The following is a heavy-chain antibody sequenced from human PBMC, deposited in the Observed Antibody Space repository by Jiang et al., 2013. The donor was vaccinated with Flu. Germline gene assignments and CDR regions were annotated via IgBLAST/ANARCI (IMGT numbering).Heavy chain of an antibody. D-gene: IGHD3-9*01. CDR2: ISAYNGNT. CDR3: ARGEAMDDWFPYYYGMDV. Sequence: FTSYGISWVRQAPGQGLEWMGWISAYNGNTNYAQKLQGRVTMTTDTSTSTAYMELRSLRSDDTAVYYCARGEAMDDWFPYYYGMDVWGQGTTVTVSS. J-gene: IGHJ6*02. CDR1: FTSYG. V-gene: IGHV1-18*01.